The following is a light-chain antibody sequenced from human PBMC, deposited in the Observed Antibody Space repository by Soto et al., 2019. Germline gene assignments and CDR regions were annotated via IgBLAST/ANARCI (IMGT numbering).Light chain of an antibody. CDR3: SSFTSSSTYV. Sequence: QSALTQPPSVSGSPGQSVIISCSGTSSDVGSYNRVSWYQQPPGTAPKLMIYEVSNRPSGVPDRFSGSKSGNTASLPISGLQAEDEADYYCSSFTSSSTYVFGTGTKLTVL. J-gene: IGLJ1*01. V-gene: IGLV2-18*02. CDR2: EVS. CDR1: SSDVGSYNR.